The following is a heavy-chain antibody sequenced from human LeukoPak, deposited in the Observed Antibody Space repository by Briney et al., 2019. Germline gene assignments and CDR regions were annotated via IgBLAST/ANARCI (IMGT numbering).Heavy chain of an antibody. Sequence: SDTLSLTCVVYGGSFSGYFWSWIRQPPGKGLEWIGEITPSGSTNYSPSLKSRVSISIDTSKKKLSLRLTSVTAADSAVYYCASSFYYDSRDYWGQGTLVTVSS. CDR2: ITPSGST. V-gene: IGHV4-34*01. J-gene: IGHJ4*02. CDR3: ASSFYYDSRDY. D-gene: IGHD3-22*01. CDR1: GGSFSGYF.